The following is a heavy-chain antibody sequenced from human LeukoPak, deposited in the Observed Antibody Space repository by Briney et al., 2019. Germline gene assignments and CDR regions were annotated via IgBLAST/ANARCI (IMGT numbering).Heavy chain of an antibody. V-gene: IGHV3-66*01. J-gene: IGHJ4*02. CDR1: GFTVSSNY. Sequence: PGGSLRLSCAASGFTVSSNYMSWVRQAPGKGLEWVSVIYSGGSTYYADSVKGRFTISRDNSKNTLYLQMNSLRAEDTAVYYCARDGSRSVGFGELPWDWGQGTLVTVSS. D-gene: IGHD3-10*01. CDR2: IYSGGST. CDR3: ARDGSRSVGFGELPWD.